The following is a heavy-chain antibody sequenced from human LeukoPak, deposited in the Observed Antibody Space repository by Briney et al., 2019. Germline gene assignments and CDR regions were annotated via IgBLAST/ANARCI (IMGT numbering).Heavy chain of an antibody. CDR2: ISYDGSNK. J-gene: IGHJ6*02. Sequence: PGGSVRLSCAASGFTFSSYAMHWVRQAPGKGLEWVAVISYDGSNKYYADSVKGRFTIPRDNSKITLYLQMNSLRAEDTAVYYCARALDWMTTEYGMDVWGQGTTVTVSS. CDR1: GFTFSSYA. CDR3: ARALDWMTTEYGMDV. V-gene: IGHV3-30-3*01. D-gene: IGHD1-1*01.